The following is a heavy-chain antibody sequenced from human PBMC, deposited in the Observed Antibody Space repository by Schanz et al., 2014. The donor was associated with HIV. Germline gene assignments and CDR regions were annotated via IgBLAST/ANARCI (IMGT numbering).Heavy chain of an antibody. V-gene: IGHV3-30*18. CDR3: AKDRNQYDSRYIGKGNYYSSSSIPI. CDR2: ISYDGRNK. CDR1: GGSGDNSG. J-gene: IGHJ6*02. D-gene: IGHD3-22*01. Sequence: QVQLVESGGGVVQPGRATRGERAGSGGSGDNSGIHWVRQAPGKGLEWLAVISYDGRNKKFANSVKGRFTISRDNSKNTVYLQAKSLRPEDTAVYYCAKDRNQYDSRYIGKGNYYSSSSIPIWGQGTTVTVSS.